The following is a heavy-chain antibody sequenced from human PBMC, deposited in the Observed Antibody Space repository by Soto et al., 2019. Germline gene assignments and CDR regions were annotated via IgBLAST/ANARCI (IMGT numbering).Heavy chain of an antibody. Sequence: GGSLRLSCAASGFTFSSYAMSWVRQAPGKGLEWVSAISGSGGSTYYADSVKGRFTISRDNSKNTLYLQMNSLRAEDTAVYYCAKGLPDIVVVPAAIDYYYYMDVWGKGTTVTVSS. CDR3: AKGLPDIVVVPAAIDYYYYMDV. CDR1: GFTFSSYA. V-gene: IGHV3-23*01. J-gene: IGHJ6*03. CDR2: ISGSGGST. D-gene: IGHD2-2*01.